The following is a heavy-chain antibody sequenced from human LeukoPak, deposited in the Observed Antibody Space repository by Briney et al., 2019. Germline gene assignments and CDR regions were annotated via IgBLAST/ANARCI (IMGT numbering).Heavy chain of an antibody. CDR2: ISGSGGST. Sequence: GGPLRLSCAASGFTFSSYAMSWVRQAPGKGLEWVSAISGSGGSTYYADSVKGRFTISRDNSKNTLYLQMNSLRAEDTAVYYCAKVRGIAAAGTVEYFQHWGQGTLVTVSS. CDR1: GFTFSSYA. J-gene: IGHJ1*01. D-gene: IGHD6-13*01. CDR3: AKVRGIAAAGTVEYFQH. V-gene: IGHV3-23*01.